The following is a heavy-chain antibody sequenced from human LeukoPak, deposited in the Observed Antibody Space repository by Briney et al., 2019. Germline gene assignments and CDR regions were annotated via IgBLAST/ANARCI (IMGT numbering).Heavy chain of an antibody. CDR1: GYTFTSYD. D-gene: IGHD2-2*01. CDR2: MNPNSGNI. CDR3: ARIYCSSTSCPPFDY. V-gene: IGHV1-8*03. Sequence: ASVKVSCKASGYTFTSYDINWVRQATGQGLEWMGWMNPNSGNIGYAQKFQGRVTITRNTSISTAYMELSSLRSEDTAVYYCARIYCSSTSCPPFDYWGQGTLVTVSS. J-gene: IGHJ4*02.